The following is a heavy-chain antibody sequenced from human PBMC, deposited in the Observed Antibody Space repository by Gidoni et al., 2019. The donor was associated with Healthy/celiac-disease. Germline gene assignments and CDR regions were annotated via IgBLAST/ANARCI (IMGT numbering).Heavy chain of an antibody. V-gene: IGHV1-18*01. CDR3: ARGRYVPAAPLDY. CDR2: ISAYNGNT. Sequence: QVQLGQDGAEVTKPGAAVKVSCQASGYHVTSYGISWVRQAPGHGLEWMARISAYNGNTNYAQKLQGRVTMTTATSTRIAYIEIRSLRSDATAVYYCARGRYVPAAPLDYWGQGTLVTVSS. D-gene: IGHD2-2*01. CDR1: GYHVTSYG. J-gene: IGHJ4*02.